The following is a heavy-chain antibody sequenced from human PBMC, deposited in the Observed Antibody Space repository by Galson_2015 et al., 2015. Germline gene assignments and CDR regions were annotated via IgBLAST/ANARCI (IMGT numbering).Heavy chain of an antibody. J-gene: IGHJ2*01. V-gene: IGHV3-23*01. D-gene: IGHD1-26*01. CDR3: AKDGDLVGATRGGYFDL. CDR1: GFTFSSYA. Sequence: SLRLSCAASGFTFSSYAMSWVRQAPGKGLERVSAISGSGGSTYYADSVKGRFTISRDNSKNTLYLQMNSLRAEDTAVYYCAKDGDLVGATRGGYFDLWGRGTLITVSS. CDR2: ISGSGGST.